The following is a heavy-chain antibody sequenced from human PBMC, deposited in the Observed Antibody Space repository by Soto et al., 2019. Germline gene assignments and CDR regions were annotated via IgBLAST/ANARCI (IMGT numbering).Heavy chain of an antibody. CDR3: ARRGWLRLTYYYYYMDV. CDR1: GGSISSSSYY. J-gene: IGHJ6*03. V-gene: IGHV4-39*01. D-gene: IGHD5-12*01. CDR2: IYYSGST. Sequence: SETLSLTCTVSGGSISSSSYYWGWIRQPPGKGLEWIGSIYYSGSTYYNPSLKSRVTISVDTSKNQFSLKLSSVTAADTAVYYCARRGWLRLTYYYYYMDVWGKGTTVTVSS.